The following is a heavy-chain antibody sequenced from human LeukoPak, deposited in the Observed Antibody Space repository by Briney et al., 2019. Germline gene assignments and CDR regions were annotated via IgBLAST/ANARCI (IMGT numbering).Heavy chain of an antibody. CDR2: INPSGGST. J-gene: IGHJ5*02. V-gene: IGHV1-46*01. CDR3: ARDSVDPEILIDIAAPPGWFDP. D-gene: IGHD6-6*01. CDR1: GYTFTSYY. Sequence: GASVKVSCKASGYTFTSYYMHWVRQAPGQGLEWMGIINPSGGSTSYAQKFQGRVTMTRDMSTSTVYMELSSLRSEDTAVYYCARDSVDPEILIDIAAPPGWFDPWGQGTLVTVSS.